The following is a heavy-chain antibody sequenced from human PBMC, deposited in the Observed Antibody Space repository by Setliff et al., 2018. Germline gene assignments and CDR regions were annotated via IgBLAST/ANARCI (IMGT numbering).Heavy chain of an antibody. J-gene: IGHJ4*02. CDR2: IYYSGSI. D-gene: IGHD2-21*02. Sequence: SETLSLTCTVSGGSLSSYFWSWVRQPPGKGLEWIGYIYYSGSINYNPSLKSRLTISRDTSKNQVSLKLNSVTATDTAVYYCARDLGHGGDSDYWGQGILVTVSS. V-gene: IGHV4-59*12. CDR1: GGSLSSYF. CDR3: ARDLGHGGDSDY.